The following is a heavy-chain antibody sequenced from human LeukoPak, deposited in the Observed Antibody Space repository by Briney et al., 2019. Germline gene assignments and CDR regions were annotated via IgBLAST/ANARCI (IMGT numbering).Heavy chain of an antibody. CDR3: AREGAP. V-gene: IGHV3-48*01. CDR1: GFTFTDYA. CDR2: ISRSSDTI. J-gene: IGHJ4*02. Sequence: GGSLSLSCAVSGFTFTDYAMNWFRQAPGKGLEWLSYISRSSDTIYYADSVKGRFTISRDNAKSSLFLQMNTLRAEDTAVYYCAREGAPWGQGTLVTVSS. D-gene: IGHD1-26*01.